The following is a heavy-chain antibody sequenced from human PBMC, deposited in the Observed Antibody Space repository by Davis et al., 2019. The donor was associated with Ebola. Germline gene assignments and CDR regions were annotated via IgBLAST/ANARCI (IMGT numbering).Heavy chain of an antibody. Sequence: SVKVSCKASGGTFSSYAISWVRQAPGQGLEWMGGIIPIFGTANYAQKFQGRVTITADESTSTAYMELSSLRSDDTAVYYCAGARGYSYGYDYWGQGTLVTVSS. V-gene: IGHV1-69*13. D-gene: IGHD5-18*01. CDR2: IIPIFGTA. CDR1: GGTFSSYA. J-gene: IGHJ4*02. CDR3: AGARGYSYGYDY.